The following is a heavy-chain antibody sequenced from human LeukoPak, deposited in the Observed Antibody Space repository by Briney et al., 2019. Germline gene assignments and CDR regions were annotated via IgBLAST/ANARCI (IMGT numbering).Heavy chain of an antibody. CDR1: GGTFSSYA. Sequence: GASVKVSCKASGGTFSSYAISWVRQAPGQGLEWMGGIIPIFGTANYAQNFQGRVTITRDTSASTAYMELSSLRSEDTAVYYCARTPHGMDVWGQGTTVTVSS. CDR3: ARTPHGMDV. J-gene: IGHJ6*02. CDR2: IIPIFGTA. V-gene: IGHV1-69*05.